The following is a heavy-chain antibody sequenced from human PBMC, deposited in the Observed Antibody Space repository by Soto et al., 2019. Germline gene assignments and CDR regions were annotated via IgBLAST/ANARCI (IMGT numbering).Heavy chain of an antibody. J-gene: IGHJ5*02. D-gene: IGHD3-10*02. Sequence: PTLVNPTQTLRLTCAFSGFSLSASGASVGWIRQPPGKALEWLAHIYWNDDKRYSPSLRSRLTISKDTSKNQVVLTFTNMDPADTGTYYCVHRLDVPGLAFDPWGQGTLVTVSS. CDR2: IYWNDDK. CDR1: GFSLSASGAS. V-gene: IGHV2-5*01. CDR3: VHRLDVPGLAFDP.